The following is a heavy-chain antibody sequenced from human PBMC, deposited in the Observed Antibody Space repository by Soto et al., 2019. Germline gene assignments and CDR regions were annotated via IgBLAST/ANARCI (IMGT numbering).Heavy chain of an antibody. CDR2: LSYAGSSK. CDR3: ESDHRGGTFDE. Sequence: QVQLVESGGGVVQPGRSLRLSCAASGFTFSTYTMHWVRRTPGKGMEWVALLSYAGSSKNYAETVKGRFTNSRDNSNNTLYVPMNSLRVEDTAVYHCESDHRGGTFDEWGQGTLVIVSS. J-gene: IGHJ4*02. CDR1: GFTFSTYT. V-gene: IGHV3-30*04. D-gene: IGHD2-15*01.